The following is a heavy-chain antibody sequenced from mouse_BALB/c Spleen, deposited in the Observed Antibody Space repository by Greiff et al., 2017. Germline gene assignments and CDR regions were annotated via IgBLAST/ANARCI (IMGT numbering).Heavy chain of an antibody. V-gene: IGHV1S137*01. D-gene: IGHD1-1*01. CDR2: ISTYYGDA. J-gene: IGHJ2*01. Sequence: QVQLQQSGAELAKPGASVKMSCKGSGYTFTDYAMHWVKQSHAKSLEWIGVISTYYGDASYNQKFKCKATMTVDKSSSTAYMELARLTSEDSAIYYCAREAVAYYFDYWGQGTTLTVSS. CDR1: GYTFTDYA. CDR3: AREAVAYYFDY.